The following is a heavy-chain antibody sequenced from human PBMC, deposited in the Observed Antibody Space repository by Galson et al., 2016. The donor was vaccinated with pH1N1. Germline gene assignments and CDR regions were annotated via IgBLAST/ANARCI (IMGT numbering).Heavy chain of an antibody. CDR2: VNTGNGKT. CDR3: ARRLGRCFDY. V-gene: IGHV1-3*04. Sequence: SVKVSCKASGYTFTYHAVHWVRQAPGQGLEWMGYVNTGNGKTKYSQKFQDRVTITTDTSANTAYMELSSLKSEDTAVYYCARRLGRCFDYWGQGTLLTVSS. CDR1: GYTFTYHA. J-gene: IGHJ4*02. D-gene: IGHD3-16*01.